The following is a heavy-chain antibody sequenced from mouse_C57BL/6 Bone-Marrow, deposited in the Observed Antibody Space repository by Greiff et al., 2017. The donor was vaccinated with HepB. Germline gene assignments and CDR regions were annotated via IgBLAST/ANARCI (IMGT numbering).Heavy chain of an antibody. D-gene: IGHD1-1*01. J-gene: IGHJ1*03. Sequence: VQLQQSGPVLVKPGPSVKISCKASGFTFTDYYMHWVKQSHGKSLEWIGLVYPYNGGTSYNQKFKGKATLTVDTSSSTAYMELNSLTSEDSAVYYCARGDYYGSSYDWYFDVWGTETTVTVSS. CDR1: GFTFTDYY. V-gene: IGHV1-36*01. CDR2: VYPYNGGT. CDR3: ARGDYYGSSYDWYFDV.